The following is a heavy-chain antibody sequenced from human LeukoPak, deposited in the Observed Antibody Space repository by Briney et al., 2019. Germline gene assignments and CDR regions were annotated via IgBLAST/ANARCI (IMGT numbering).Heavy chain of an antibody. D-gene: IGHD4-17*01. Sequence: SVKVSCKASGGTFSSYAISWVRQAPGQGLEWMGRIIPILGIANYAQKFQGRVTITADKSTSTAYMELSSLRSEDTAVYYCARDQHDYGDYVFDYWGQGTLATVSS. CDR3: ARDQHDYGDYVFDY. CDR2: IIPILGIA. J-gene: IGHJ4*02. V-gene: IGHV1-69*04. CDR1: GGTFSSYA.